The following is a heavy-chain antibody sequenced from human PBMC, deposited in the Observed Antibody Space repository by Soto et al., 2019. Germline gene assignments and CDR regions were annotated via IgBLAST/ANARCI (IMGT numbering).Heavy chain of an antibody. CDR2: IIPIFGTA. D-gene: IGHD3-9*01. V-gene: IGHV1-69*01. Sequence: QVQLVQSGAEVKKPGSSVKVSCKASGGTFSRYAISWVRQAPGQGLEWMGGIIPIFGTANYVQKFQGRVTLTADESTRTAYMGVGSLGAEDTAGYYCAGGGGGNYYDILTGYYQNYYYGMDVWGQGTTVTVSS. CDR1: GGTFSRYA. J-gene: IGHJ6*02. CDR3: AGGGGGNYYDILTGYYQNYYYGMDV.